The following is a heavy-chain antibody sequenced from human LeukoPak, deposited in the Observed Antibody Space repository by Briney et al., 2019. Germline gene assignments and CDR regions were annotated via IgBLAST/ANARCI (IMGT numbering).Heavy chain of an antibody. D-gene: IGHD3-10*01. CDR1: GYTFSNYG. Sequence: ASVKVSCKASGYTFSNYGINWVRQAPGQGLEWMGWISAYSGSTNFAQNLQGRVTMTTDTSTSTAYMELSSLRSEDTAVYYCATLHRYYYGSGSFWGQGTLVTVSS. V-gene: IGHV1-18*01. CDR2: ISAYSGST. J-gene: IGHJ4*02. CDR3: ATLHRYYYGSGSF.